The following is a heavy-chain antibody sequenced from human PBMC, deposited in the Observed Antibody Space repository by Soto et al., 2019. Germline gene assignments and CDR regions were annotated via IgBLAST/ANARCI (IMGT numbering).Heavy chain of an antibody. D-gene: IGHD4-17*01. J-gene: IGHJ6*02. CDR2: IYPGGSDT. V-gene: IGHV5-51*01. CDR1: GYSFTSYW. Sequence: GESLKISCNGSGYSFTSYWIGWVRQMPGKGLEWMGIIYPGGSDTRYSPSFQGQVTISADKSISTAYLQWSSLKASDTAMYYCARLLQTTVYYYYGMDVWGQGTTVTVSS. CDR3: ARLLQTTVYYYYGMDV.